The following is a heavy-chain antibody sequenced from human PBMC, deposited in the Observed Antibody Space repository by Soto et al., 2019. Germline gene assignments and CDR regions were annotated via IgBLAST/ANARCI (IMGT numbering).Heavy chain of an antibody. CDR3: AHRRWDHSADY. D-gene: IGHD1-26*01. J-gene: IGHJ4*02. Sequence: QITLKESGPTLVKPTQTLTLTCTFSGFSLSTSGVGVGWIRQPPGKALEWLALIFWDDGKRYSPSLKSRLTITKDPSNNQVVRTMTNMDPVDTATYYCAHRRWDHSADYWGQGTLVTVSS. CDR2: IFWDDGK. V-gene: IGHV2-5*02. CDR1: GFSLSTSGVG.